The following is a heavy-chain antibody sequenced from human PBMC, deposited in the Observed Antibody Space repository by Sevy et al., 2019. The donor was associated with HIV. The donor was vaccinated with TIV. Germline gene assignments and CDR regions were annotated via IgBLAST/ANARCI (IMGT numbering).Heavy chain of an antibody. V-gene: IGHV3-23*01. J-gene: IGHJ4*02. CDR3: AREGYSRPHDY. CDR2: LSFGCGKI. Sequence: GGSLRLSCAASGFAFYGYSMSWIRQAPGKGLEWVATLSFGCGKINYADSVKGRFTISRDNTKNSFYLQMDNLRVEDTALYYSAREGYSRPHDYWGQGTRVTVSS. D-gene: IGHD6-13*01. CDR1: GFAFYGYS.